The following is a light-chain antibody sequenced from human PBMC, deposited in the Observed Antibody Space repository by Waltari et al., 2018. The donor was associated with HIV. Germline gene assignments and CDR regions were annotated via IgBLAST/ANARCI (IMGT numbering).Light chain of an antibody. Sequence: QLVLTQSPSASASLGASVTLTCTLSSGHSSYVTAWTRQQPKKGPRYLMKLNSDGSHFKGDGIPDRFSGSSSGAERYLTISSLQSEDEADYYCQTWGTGIVVFGGGTKLTVL. CDR3: QTWGTGIVV. V-gene: IGLV4-69*01. CDR1: SGHSSYV. J-gene: IGLJ2*01. CDR2: LNSDGSH.